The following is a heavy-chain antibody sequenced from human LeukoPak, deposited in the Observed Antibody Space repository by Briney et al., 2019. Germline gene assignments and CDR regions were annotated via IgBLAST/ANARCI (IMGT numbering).Heavy chain of an antibody. D-gene: IGHD2-21*01. CDR3: ARGRDLLN. Sequence: GGPLRLSCAASGFTFRSNWMSWFPKAPGKGLEWAATINQDESEKYYVDSVKGRFTISRDNAKNSLYLQMNSLRADDSGVYYCARGRDLLNWGQGTLVTVSS. CDR1: GFTFRSNW. V-gene: IGHV3-7*01. J-gene: IGHJ4*02. CDR2: INQDESEK.